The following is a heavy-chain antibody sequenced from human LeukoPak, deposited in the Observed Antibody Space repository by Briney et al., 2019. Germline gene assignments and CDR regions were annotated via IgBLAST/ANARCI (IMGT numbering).Heavy chain of an antibody. Sequence: PGGSLRLSCAVSGLTFSSYGMHWVRQAPGKGLEWVAVITYDGSNKFYADSVKGRFTISRDNSKSTLYLQMNSLKAEDTAVYYCASNWAYDYVVQSYWGQGTLVTVSS. CDR2: ITYDGSNK. J-gene: IGHJ4*02. CDR3: ASNWAYDYVVQSY. V-gene: IGHV3-30*03. D-gene: IGHD3-16*01. CDR1: GLTFSSYG.